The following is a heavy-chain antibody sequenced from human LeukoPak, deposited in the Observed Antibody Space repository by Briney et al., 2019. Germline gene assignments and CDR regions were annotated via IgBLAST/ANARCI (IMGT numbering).Heavy chain of an antibody. CDR1: GFTFRSYD. CDR2: IGAAGDT. CDR3: ARGLTPYYHDPSGYYLGRWYFDL. Sequence: PGGSLRLSCAASGFTFRSYDMHWVRQATGEGLKWVSAIGAAGDTYYADSVKGRFTISRENAKNSLYLQMNSLRAGDTAVYYCARGLTPYYHDPSGYYLGRWYFDLWGRGTLVTVSS. V-gene: IGHV3-13*01. D-gene: IGHD3-22*01. J-gene: IGHJ2*01.